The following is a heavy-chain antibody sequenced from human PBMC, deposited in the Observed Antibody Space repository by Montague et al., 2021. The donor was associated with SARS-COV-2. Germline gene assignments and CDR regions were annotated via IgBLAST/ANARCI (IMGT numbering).Heavy chain of an antibody. CDR2: IHASGIS. Sequence: SETLSLTCTVSGGSTNNYYWSWIRQPAGKGLEWIGRIHASGISTYNPSLETRVTTSVDTSKNQFSLELSSVTAADTAVYYCARGRFYYDSGELGSWGQGTLVTVSS. J-gene: IGHJ5*02. V-gene: IGHV4-4*07. CDR1: GGSTNNYY. CDR3: ARGRFYYDSGELGS. D-gene: IGHD3-22*01.